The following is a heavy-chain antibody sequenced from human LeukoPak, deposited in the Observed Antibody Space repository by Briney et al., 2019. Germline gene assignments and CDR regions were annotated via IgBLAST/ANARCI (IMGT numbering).Heavy chain of an antibody. V-gene: IGHV1-2*02. CDR2: INPNSGGT. D-gene: IGHD3-22*01. Sequence: ASVKVSCKASGYTFTGYYMHWVRQAPGQGLEWMGWINPNSGGTNYAQKFQGRVTMTRDTSISTAYMELSRLRSDDTAVYYCARDPKRTYYYDSSGSYYFDYWGQGTLVTVSS. CDR3: ARDPKRTYYYDSSGSYYFDY. J-gene: IGHJ4*02. CDR1: GYTFTGYY.